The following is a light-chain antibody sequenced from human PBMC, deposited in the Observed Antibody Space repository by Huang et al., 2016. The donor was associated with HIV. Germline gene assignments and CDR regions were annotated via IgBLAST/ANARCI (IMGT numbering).Light chain of an antibody. CDR1: QGISNY. CDR3: QKYNSAPRVWT. Sequence: DIQMTQSPSSLSASVGDRVTITCRASQGISNYFAWYQQQPGKGPKLLIYAASTLQSGVPSRFSGRGSGTEFTLTISSLQPEDVATYYCQKYNSAPRVWTFGQGTKVEIK. J-gene: IGKJ1*01. V-gene: IGKV1-27*01. CDR2: AAS.